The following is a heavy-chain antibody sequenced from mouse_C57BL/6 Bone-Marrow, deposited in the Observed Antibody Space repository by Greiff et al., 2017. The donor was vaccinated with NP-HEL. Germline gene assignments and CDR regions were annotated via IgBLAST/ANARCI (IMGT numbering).Heavy chain of an antibody. D-gene: IGHD4-1*01. Sequence: VQLQQSGAELARPGASVKLSCKASGYTFTDYGISWVKQRPEQGLEWIGGIYPRSGDTDYTSKFKGKATMTADKSSNTAYLQLSSLTSEDTAVYYCAGWDGFAYWGQGTPVTVSS. CDR2: IYPRSGDT. CDR3: AGWDGFAY. V-gene: IGHV14-1*01. CDR1: GYTFTDYG. J-gene: IGHJ2*01.